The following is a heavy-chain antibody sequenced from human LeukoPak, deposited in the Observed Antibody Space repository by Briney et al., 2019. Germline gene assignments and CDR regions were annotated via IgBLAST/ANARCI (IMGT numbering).Heavy chain of an antibody. CDR1: GYSISSGCY. Sequence: SETLSLTCTVSGYSISSGCYWGWIRQPPGKGLEWIGSIYHSGSTYYNPSLKSRVTISVDTSKNQFSLKLSSVTAADTAVYYCARDSRYSYGNWYFDLWGRGTLVTVSS. CDR2: IYHSGST. D-gene: IGHD5-18*01. J-gene: IGHJ2*01. V-gene: IGHV4-38-2*02. CDR3: ARDSRYSYGNWYFDL.